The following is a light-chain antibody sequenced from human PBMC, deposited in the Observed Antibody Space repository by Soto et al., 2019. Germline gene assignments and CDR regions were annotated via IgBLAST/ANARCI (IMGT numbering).Light chain of an antibody. J-gene: IGLJ3*02. V-gene: IGLV2-14*03. CDR3: GSYTSSSTVV. CDR1: SSDVGAYNF. Sequence: QSALTQPASVSGSPGQSITISCTGTSSDVGAYNFVSWYQQHPGKAPKLIIYDVTNRPSDITNRFSGSKSGNTASLTISGLQAEDEADYYCGSYTSSSTVVFGGGTQLTVL. CDR2: DVT.